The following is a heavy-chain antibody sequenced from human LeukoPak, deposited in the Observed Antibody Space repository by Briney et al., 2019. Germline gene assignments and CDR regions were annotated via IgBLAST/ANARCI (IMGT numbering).Heavy chain of an antibody. Sequence: ASVKVSCKASGYTFTSYDINWVRQATGQGLEWMGWMNPNSGNTGYAQKFQGRVTMTRNTSISTAYMELSSLRSEDTAVYYCARGQGVSELSYCYYYYYMDVWGKGTTVTVSS. J-gene: IGHJ6*03. CDR2: MNPNSGNT. D-gene: IGHD1-14*01. CDR1: GYTFTSYD. V-gene: IGHV1-8*01. CDR3: ARGQGVSELSYCYYYYYMDV.